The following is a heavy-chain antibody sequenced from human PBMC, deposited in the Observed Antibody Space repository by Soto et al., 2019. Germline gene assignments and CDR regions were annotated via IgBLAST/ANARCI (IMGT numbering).Heavy chain of an antibody. V-gene: IGHV3-30*18. J-gene: IGHJ6*02. CDR1: GFTFSSYG. CDR3: AKDIGYYGSGSYFWVTRGYYYYGMDV. Sequence: GGSLRLSCAASGFTFSSYGMHWVRQAPGKGLEWVAVISYDGSNKYYADSVKGRFTISRDNSKNTLYLQMNSLRAEDTAVYYCAKDIGYYGSGSYFWVTRGYYYYGMDVWGQGTTVTVSS. CDR2: ISYDGSNK. D-gene: IGHD3-10*01.